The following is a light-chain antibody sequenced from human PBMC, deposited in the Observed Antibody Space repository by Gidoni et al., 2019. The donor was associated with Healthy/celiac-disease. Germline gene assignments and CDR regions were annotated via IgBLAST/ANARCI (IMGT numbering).Light chain of an antibody. V-gene: IGKV3-11*01. CDR1: QSVSSY. CDR3: QQRSNWPPVIT. J-gene: IGKJ5*01. CDR2: DAS. Sequence: EIVLTQSPATLSLSPGERATLSCRASQSVSSYLAWYPQKPGQAPSLLIYDASNRATGIPARFSGSGSGTDFTLTISSLEPEDFAVYYCQQRSNWPPVITFGQGTRLEIK.